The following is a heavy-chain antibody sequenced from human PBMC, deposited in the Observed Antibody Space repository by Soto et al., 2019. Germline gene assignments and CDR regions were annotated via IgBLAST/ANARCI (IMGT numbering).Heavy chain of an antibody. CDR3: ARDVRSIVEVVAGRLLDF. CDR1: GYTFASYG. J-gene: IGHJ4*02. CDR2: ISGYNGHP. V-gene: IGHV1-18*01. D-gene: IGHD2-15*01. Sequence: VQLVQSGTEVTKPGASVKVACKTSGYTFASYGISWVRQAPGQGLEWLGWISGYNGHPSYAQNVQDRVTMTTDTSTSTAYMEVRSLRSDDTAIYFCARDVRSIVEVVAGRLLDFWGQGTLVTVSS.